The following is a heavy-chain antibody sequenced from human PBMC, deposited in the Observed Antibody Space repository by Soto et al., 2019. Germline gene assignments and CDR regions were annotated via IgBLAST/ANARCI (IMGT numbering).Heavy chain of an antibody. D-gene: IGHD7-27*01. V-gene: IGHV4-34*01. CDR2: INHSGST. J-gene: IGHJ6*02. Sequence: QVQLQQWGAGLLKPSETLSLTCAVYGGSFSGYYWSWIRQPPGKGLEWIGEINHSGSTNYNPSLKSQVPRSVDTSKNQFSLKLSSVTAADTAVYYCARVRLTRSLYYYYGMDVWGQGTTVTVSS. CDR1: GGSFSGYY. CDR3: ARVRLTRSLYYYYGMDV.